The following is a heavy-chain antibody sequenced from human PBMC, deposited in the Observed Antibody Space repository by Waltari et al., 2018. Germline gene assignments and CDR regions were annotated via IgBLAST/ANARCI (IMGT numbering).Heavy chain of an antibody. Sequence: QVQLVQSGAEVKKPGASVKVSCKASGYTFTSYYMHWVRQAPGQGLEWMGIINPSGGSTSYAQKFQGRVTMTRDTSTSTVYMELSSLRSEDTAVYYRARGYYDFWSGYYTGSAYGMDVWGQGTTVTVSS. D-gene: IGHD3-3*01. CDR1: GYTFTSYY. CDR3: ARGYYDFWSGYYTGSAYGMDV. CDR2: INPSGGST. V-gene: IGHV1-46*01. J-gene: IGHJ6*02.